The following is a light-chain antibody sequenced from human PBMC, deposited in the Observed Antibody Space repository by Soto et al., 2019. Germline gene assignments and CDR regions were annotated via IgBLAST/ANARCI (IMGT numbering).Light chain of an antibody. Sequence: DLQLTQSPSFLSASVGDGVTITCRASQGIRDYLAWYQQKPGKAPKLLIFGASILQSGVPSRFNGSGSGTEFTLTISSLQPEDFATYYCQQLNSNPLTFGPGTTVDI. V-gene: IGKV1-9*01. J-gene: IGKJ3*01. CDR3: QQLNSNPLT. CDR1: QGIRDY. CDR2: GAS.